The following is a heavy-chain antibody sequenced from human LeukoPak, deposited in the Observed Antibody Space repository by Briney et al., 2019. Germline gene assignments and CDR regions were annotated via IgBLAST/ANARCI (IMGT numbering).Heavy chain of an antibody. CDR3: ARAILTVSGTALFYLDF. CDR1: GFTFSKYT. Sequence: GGSLRLSCAASGFTFSKYTMNWVRQAPGKGLEWVASISSQDNYVYYADSMKGRFTISRDNANNSLNLQLDSLRAEDTAVYYCARAILTVSGTALFYLDFWGQGTLVTVSP. CDR2: ISSQDNYV. J-gene: IGHJ4*02. V-gene: IGHV3-21*01. D-gene: IGHD6-19*01.